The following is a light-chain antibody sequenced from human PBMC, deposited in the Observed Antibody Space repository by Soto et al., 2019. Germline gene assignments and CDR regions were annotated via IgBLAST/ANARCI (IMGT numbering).Light chain of an antibody. CDR1: QTVVSNY. J-gene: IGKJ3*01. CDR2: GAS. CDR3: QQYGSSPPT. Sequence: EIVLTQSPGTLSFSPGERATLSCRASQTVVSNYLAWYQQTPGQPPRLLIYGASTRATGIPDRFSGSGSGADFTLTISSLEPEDFVVYHCQQYGSSPPTFGPGTKVDTK. V-gene: IGKV3-20*01.